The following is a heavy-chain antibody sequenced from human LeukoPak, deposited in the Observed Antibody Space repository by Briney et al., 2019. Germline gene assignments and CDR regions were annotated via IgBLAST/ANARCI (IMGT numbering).Heavy chain of an antibody. V-gene: IGHV1-69*05. CDR3: ARGEGGYSSSWYLGLDY. CDR2: IIPIFGTA. J-gene: IGHJ4*02. D-gene: IGHD6-13*01. CDR1: GGTFSSYA. Sequence: GASVKVSCKASGGTFSSYAISWVRQAPGQGLEWMGGIIPIFGTANYAQKFQGRVTITTDESTSTAYMELSSLRSEDTAVYYCARGEGGYSSSWYLGLDYWGQGTLVTVSS.